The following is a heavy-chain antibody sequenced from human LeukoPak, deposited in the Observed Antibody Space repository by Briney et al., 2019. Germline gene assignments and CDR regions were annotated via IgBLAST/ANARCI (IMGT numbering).Heavy chain of an antibody. CDR3: ARGSAGIPFDY. D-gene: IGHD2-2*02. CDR1: GGSISSYY. J-gene: IGHJ4*02. CDR2: IHYSGST. V-gene: IGHV4-59*01. Sequence: SETLSLTCTVSGGSISSYYWSWIRQPPGKGLEWIGYIHYSGSTNYNPSLKSRVTISVDTSKNQFSLRLSSVTAADTAVYYCARGSAGIPFDYWGQGTLVTVSS.